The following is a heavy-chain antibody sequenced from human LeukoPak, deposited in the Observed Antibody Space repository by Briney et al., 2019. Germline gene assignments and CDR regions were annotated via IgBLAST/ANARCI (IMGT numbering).Heavy chain of an antibody. CDR2: INHNGNVN. CDR3: ARGGGLDV. Sequence: PGGSLRLSCAASGLTFSSYVMSWVRQAPGKGLEWVASINHNGNVNYYVDSVKGRFTISRDNAKNSLYLQMSNLRAEDTAVYFCARGGGLDVWGQGATVTVSS. CDR1: GLTFSSYV. J-gene: IGHJ6*02. V-gene: IGHV3-7*03. D-gene: IGHD3-16*01.